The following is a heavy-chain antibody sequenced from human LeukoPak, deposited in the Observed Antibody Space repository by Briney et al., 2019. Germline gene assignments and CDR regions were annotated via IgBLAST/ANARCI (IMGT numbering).Heavy chain of an antibody. CDR3: ASDVGVD. V-gene: IGHV3-7*01. CDR2: IKEDGSEK. CDR1: GLTFSKSW. Sequence: GGSLRLSCAASGLTFSKSWMTWVRQAPGKGLEWVANIKEDGSEKYYEASVKGRFTISRDNGQNSLYLQMNSLRIEDTAVYYCASDVGVDWGQGTLVTVSS. D-gene: IGHD3-16*01. J-gene: IGHJ4*02.